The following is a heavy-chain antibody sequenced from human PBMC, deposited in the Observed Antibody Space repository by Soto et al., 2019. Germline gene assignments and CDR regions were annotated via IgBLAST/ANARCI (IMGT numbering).Heavy chain of an antibody. Sequence: PSETLSLICTVSGGSISSYYWSWIRQPPGKGLEWIAYIHYTGSSNSNPSLESRVTMSMDTSKNQFSLKLSSVTAADTAVYYCAFLPYYDILTGYYTHLIDYGMDVWGQGTTVTVSS. V-gene: IGHV4-59*08. J-gene: IGHJ6*02. CDR3: AFLPYYDILTGYYTHLIDYGMDV. CDR1: GGSISSYY. CDR2: IHYTGSS. D-gene: IGHD3-9*01.